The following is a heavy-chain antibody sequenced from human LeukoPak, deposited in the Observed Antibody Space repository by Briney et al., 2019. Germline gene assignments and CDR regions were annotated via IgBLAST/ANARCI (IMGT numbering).Heavy chain of an antibody. J-gene: IGHJ5*02. CDR3: ARLEYYYGLGSYYVGS. CDR1: GGSFSGYY. CDR2: IFYVGST. V-gene: IGHV4-34*12. D-gene: IGHD3-10*01. Sequence: SETLSLTCAVYGGSFSGYYWSWIRQSPGKGLEWIGSIFYVGSTYYNPSLKSRVTISVDTSKKQFSLRLTSVIATDTAVYYCARLEYYYGLGSYYVGSWGQGTLVTVSS.